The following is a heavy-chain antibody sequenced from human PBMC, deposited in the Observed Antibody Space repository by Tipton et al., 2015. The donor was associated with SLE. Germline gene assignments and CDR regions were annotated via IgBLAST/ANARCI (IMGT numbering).Heavy chain of an antibody. V-gene: IGHV4-61*09. CDR2: INHSGST. D-gene: IGHD1-1*01. J-gene: IGHJ2*01. Sequence: TLSLTCSVSSGSIKNGSVYWSWLRQPAGKGLEWIGEINHSGSTTYNPSLKSRATTSADTSKNQFSLKLSSVTAADTAVYFCARVQRLPRSFDVWGRGTLVTVSS. CDR3: ARVQRLPRSFDV. CDR1: SGSIKNGSVY.